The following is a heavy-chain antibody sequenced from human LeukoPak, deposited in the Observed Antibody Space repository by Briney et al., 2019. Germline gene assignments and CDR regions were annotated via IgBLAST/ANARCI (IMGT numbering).Heavy chain of an antibody. CDR2: ISAYNGNT. CDR3: ARGLDYYDSSGPVPCAFDI. V-gene: IGHV1-18*01. D-gene: IGHD3-22*01. Sequence: GASVKVSCKASGYTFTSYAMHWVRQAPGQRLEWMGWISAYNGNTNYAQKLQGRVTMTTDTSTSTAYTELRSLRSDDTAVYYCARGLDYYDSSGPVPCAFDIWGQGTMVTVSS. J-gene: IGHJ3*02. CDR1: GYTFTSYA.